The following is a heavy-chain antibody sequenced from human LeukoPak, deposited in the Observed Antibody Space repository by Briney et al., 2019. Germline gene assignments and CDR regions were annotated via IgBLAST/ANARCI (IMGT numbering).Heavy chain of an antibody. CDR2: ISDRGSRT. Sequence: QTGGSLRLSCAVSGITLSNYGMSWVRQAPGKGLEWVAGISDRGSRTNYADSVKGRFTISTDHPKNTLYLQMNSLRAEDTAVYYCASISMIVEFWGQGTLVTVSS. V-gene: IGHV3-23*01. J-gene: IGHJ4*02. CDR3: ASISMIVEF. D-gene: IGHD3-22*01. CDR1: GITLSNYG.